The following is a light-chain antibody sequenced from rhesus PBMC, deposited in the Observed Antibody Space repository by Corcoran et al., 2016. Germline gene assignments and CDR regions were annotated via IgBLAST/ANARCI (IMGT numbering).Light chain of an antibody. CDR3: MQDMQLPLT. CDR1: QSLLHSNGYTY. V-gene: IGKV2-78*01. CDR2: LGS. Sequence: DILMTQTPVSLPVTPGEPASISCRSNQSLLHSNGYTYLFWYLQKPGQSPQLLIYLGSTRASGVPERFSGSGSGNDFTLKISRVEAEDVGVDYCMQDMQLPLTVGGGTKVELK. J-gene: IGKJ4*01.